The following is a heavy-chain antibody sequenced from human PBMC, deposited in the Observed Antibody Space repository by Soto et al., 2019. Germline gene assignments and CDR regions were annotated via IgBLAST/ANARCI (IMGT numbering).Heavy chain of an antibody. V-gene: IGHV1-69*13. CDR3: HCSGPEGYFDY. Sequence: ASVKVSCKASGGTFSSYAISWVRQAPGQGLEWMGGIIPIFGTANYAQKFQGRVTITADESTSTAYMELSSLRSEDTAVYYGHCSGPEGYFDYWGQGTLVTV. D-gene: IGHD2-15*01. CDR2: IIPIFGTA. CDR1: GGTFSSYA. J-gene: IGHJ4*02.